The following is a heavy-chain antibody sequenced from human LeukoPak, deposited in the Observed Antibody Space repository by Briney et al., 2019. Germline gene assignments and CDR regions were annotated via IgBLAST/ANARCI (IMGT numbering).Heavy chain of an antibody. CDR3: ARVEAAALLYYFDY. V-gene: IGHV3-21*01. Sequence: GGSLRLSCAASGFTFCSFSMNWLRQAPGKGLEWVSSISSSSSYIYYADSVKGRFTISRYNANNSLYLQMNSLRAEDTAVYYCARVEAAALLYYFDYWGQGTLVTVSS. J-gene: IGHJ4*02. D-gene: IGHD6-13*01. CDR2: ISSSSSYI. CDR1: GFTFCSFS.